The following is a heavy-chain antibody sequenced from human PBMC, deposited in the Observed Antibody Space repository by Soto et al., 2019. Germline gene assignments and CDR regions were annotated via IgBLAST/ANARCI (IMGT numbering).Heavy chain of an antibody. CDR2: VSYSGGGT. J-gene: IGHJ6*02. V-gene: IGHV3-23*01. D-gene: IGHD4-17*01. CDR3: VKDKGYTVSPSDYYYNGMDV. CDR1: GFTCSSYA. Sequence: GGSLRLSCVASGFTCSSYAMHWVRQAPGKGLEWVSGVSYSGGGTYYADSVRGRLTISRHNSKNTLYLEMSSLRAEDTAVYYCVKDKGYTVSPSDYYYNGMDVWGQGATVTVSS.